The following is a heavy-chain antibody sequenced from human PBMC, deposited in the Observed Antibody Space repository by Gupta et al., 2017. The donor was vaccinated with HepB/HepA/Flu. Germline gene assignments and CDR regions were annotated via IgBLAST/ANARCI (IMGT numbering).Heavy chain of an antibody. CDR3: ARGIDGDWFDP. J-gene: IGHJ5*02. V-gene: IGHV1-69*01. D-gene: IGHD3-16*01. Sequence: QVHLVQSGAEVKKPGSSVKVSCKASGGTFRSYAISWVRQAPGQGLEWMGGIIPIFGRANDAQKFQGRVTITADEATSTADMEMGSVXAXDTAVYXFARGIDGDWFDPGGQGTLVTVSS. CDR1: GGTFRSYA. CDR2: IIPIFGRA.